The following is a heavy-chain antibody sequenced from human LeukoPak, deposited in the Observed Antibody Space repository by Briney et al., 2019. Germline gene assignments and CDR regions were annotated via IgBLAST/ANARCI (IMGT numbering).Heavy chain of an antibody. J-gene: IGHJ4*02. Sequence: GGSLRLSCAVSGFTFSSYGLSWVRQAPGKGLEWVSAISGSGGSTYYADSVKGRFTISRDNSKNTLYLQMNSLRAEDTAVYYCAKSRWDTAMASLDYWGQGTLVTVSS. CDR1: GFTFSSYG. CDR2: ISGSGGST. CDR3: AKSRWDTAMASLDY. V-gene: IGHV3-23*01. D-gene: IGHD5-18*01.